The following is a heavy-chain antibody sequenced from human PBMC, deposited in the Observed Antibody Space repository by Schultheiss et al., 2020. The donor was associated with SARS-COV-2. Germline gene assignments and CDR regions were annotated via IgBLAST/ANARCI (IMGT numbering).Heavy chain of an antibody. J-gene: IGHJ6*02. CDR1: GGSISSGGYY. V-gene: IGHV4-31*03. CDR2: IYYSGST. Sequence: SETLSLTCTVSGGSISSGGYYWSWIRQHPGKGLEWIGYIYYSGSTYYNPSLKSRVTMSVDTSKNQFSLKLSSVTAADTAVYYCARGREDYGDSIVMDVWGQGTTVTVSS. CDR3: ARGREDYGDSIVMDV. D-gene: IGHD4-17*01.